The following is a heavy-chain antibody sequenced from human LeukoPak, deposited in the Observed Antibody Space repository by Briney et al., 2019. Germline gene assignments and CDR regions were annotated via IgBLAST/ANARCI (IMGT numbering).Heavy chain of an antibody. CDR3: AKDPGGGWYPNWFDP. CDR1: GFTFISYA. CDR2: ISYDGSNK. D-gene: IGHD6-19*01. Sequence: GGSLRLSCAASGFTFISYAMHWFRRAPGRGREWGAVISYDGSNKYYADSVKGRFTISRDNSKNTLYLQMNSLRAEDTAVYYCAKDPGGGWYPNWFDPWGQGTLVTVSS. J-gene: IGHJ5*02. V-gene: IGHV3-30*18.